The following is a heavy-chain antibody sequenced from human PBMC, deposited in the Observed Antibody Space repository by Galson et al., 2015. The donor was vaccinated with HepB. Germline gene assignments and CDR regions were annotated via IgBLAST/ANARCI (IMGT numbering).Heavy chain of an antibody. V-gene: IGHV3-23*01. Sequence: SLRLSCAVSGLTFSSYAMSWVRQAPGKGLEWVSAISGTGTNTYYVDSVKGRFTISRDNSKNTVYLQMNSLRAEYTAVYYCARDSGHYYDSSGPDYWGQGTLVTVSS. CDR2: ISGTGTNT. CDR3: ARDSGHYYDSSGPDY. D-gene: IGHD3-22*01. CDR1: GLTFSSYA. J-gene: IGHJ4*02.